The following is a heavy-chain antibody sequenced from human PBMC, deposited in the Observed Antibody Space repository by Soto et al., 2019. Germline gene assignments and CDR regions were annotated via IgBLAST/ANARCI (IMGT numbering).Heavy chain of an antibody. CDR3: AREVGVVVTATGLGY. CDR1: GFTVSSNY. J-gene: IGHJ4*02. V-gene: IGHV3-66*01. Sequence: EVQLVESGGGLVQPGGSLRLSCAASGFTVSSNYMSWVRQAPGKGLEWVSVIYSGGSTYYADSVKGRFTISRDNSKNTLYLQMNSLRAADTAVYYCAREVGVVVTATGLGYWGQGTLVTVSS. CDR2: IYSGGST. D-gene: IGHD2-21*02.